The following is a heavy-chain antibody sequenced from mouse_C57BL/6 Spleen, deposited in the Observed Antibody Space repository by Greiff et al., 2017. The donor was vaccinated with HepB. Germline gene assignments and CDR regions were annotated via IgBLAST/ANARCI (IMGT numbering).Heavy chain of an antibody. D-gene: IGHD1-1*01. CDR2: ISDGGSYT. J-gene: IGHJ4*01. CDR3: ARALITTRAMDY. CDR1: GFTFSSYA. Sequence: DVKLVESGGGLVKPGGSLKLSCAASGFTFSSYAMSWVRQTPEKRLEWVATISDGGSYTYYPDNVKGRFTISRDNAKNNLYLQMSHLKSEDTAMYYCARALITTRAMDYWGQGTSVTVSS. V-gene: IGHV5-4*03.